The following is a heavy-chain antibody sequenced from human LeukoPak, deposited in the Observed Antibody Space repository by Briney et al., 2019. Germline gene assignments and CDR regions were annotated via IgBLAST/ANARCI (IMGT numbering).Heavy chain of an antibody. Sequence: SETLSLMCVVYGGSFSDHHWTWIRQSPGKGLEWIGGTNHSGTTNYHPSLKSRVTISMDSSKNQFSLKLTSVTFADTAVYYCARGRVAPDYWGQGTLVTVSS. CDR3: ARGRVAPDY. CDR1: GGSFSDHH. J-gene: IGHJ4*02. D-gene: IGHD5-12*01. CDR2: TNHSGTT. V-gene: IGHV4-34*01.